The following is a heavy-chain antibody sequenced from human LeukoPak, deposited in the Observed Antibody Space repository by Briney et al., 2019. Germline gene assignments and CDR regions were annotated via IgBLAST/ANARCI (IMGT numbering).Heavy chain of an antibody. D-gene: IGHD2-2*02. J-gene: IGHJ4*02. CDR3: ARDEVAYRSSTSCYNDY. Sequence: PGGSLRLSCAASAFTFSSYGMHWVRQAPGKGLDWVAFIRYDGNNEYYADSVKGRFTISRDNSKNTLYLQMNSLRAEDMAVYYCARDEVAYRSSTSCYNDYWGQGTLVTVSS. CDR1: AFTFSSYG. CDR2: IRYDGNNE. V-gene: IGHV3-30*02.